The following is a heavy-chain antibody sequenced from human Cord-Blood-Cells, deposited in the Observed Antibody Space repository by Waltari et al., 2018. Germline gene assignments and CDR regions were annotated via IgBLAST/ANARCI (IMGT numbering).Heavy chain of an antibody. D-gene: IGHD6-13*01. J-gene: IGHJ4*02. CDR3: ARRGYSSSWFDY. CDR2: IYYSGST. Sequence: QVQLQESGPGLVKPSETLSLTCTVSGGSISSYYWSWIRQPPGKGLEWIGYIYYSGSTNYNPPLKSRVTISVDTSKNQFSLKLSSVTAADTAVYYCARRGYSSSWFDYWGQGTLVTVSS. V-gene: IGHV4-59*01. CDR1: GGSISSYY.